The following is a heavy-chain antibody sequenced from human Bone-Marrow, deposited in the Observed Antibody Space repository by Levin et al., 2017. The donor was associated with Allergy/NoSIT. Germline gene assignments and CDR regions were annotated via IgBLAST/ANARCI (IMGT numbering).Heavy chain of an antibody. J-gene: IGHJ5*02. CDR2: IYHTGGT. CDR1: GGSISSSSW. Sequence: PSQTLSLTCTVSGGSISSSSWWTWVRQPPGKGLEWIAEIYHTGGTNYNPSLKSRVTMSLHTSKNQFSLRLTSVTAADTAVYYCARFSGAAAGLAWGQGTLVTVSS. D-gene: IGHD6-13*01. CDR3: ARFSGAAAGLA. V-gene: IGHV4-4*02.